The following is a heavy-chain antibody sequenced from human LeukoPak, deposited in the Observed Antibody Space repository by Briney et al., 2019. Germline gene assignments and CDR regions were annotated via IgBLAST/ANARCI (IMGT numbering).Heavy chain of an antibody. V-gene: IGHV3-23*01. CDR2: ISGSGGST. CDR1: GFTFSSYA. J-gene: IGHJ4*02. Sequence: GGSLRLSCAASGFTFSSYAMGWVRQAPGKGLEWVSGISGSGGSTYYADSVKGRFTISRDNSKNTLYLQMNSLRAEDTAIYYCAKALGGIVVVIAADWGQGTLVTVSS. D-gene: IGHD2-15*01. CDR3: AKALGGIVVVIAAD.